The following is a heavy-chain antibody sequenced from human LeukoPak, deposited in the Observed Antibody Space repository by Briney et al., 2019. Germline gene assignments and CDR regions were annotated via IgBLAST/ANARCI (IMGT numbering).Heavy chain of an antibody. CDR3: ARALVEHDY. J-gene: IGHJ4*02. V-gene: IGHV4-39*07. CDR2: IYYSGST. Sequence: PSETLSLTCTVSGGSISSSSYYWGWIRQPPGKGLEWIGSIYYSGSTYFNPSLKSRVTISVDTSKNQFSLKLSSVTAADTAVYYCARALVEHDYWGQGTLVTVSS. D-gene: IGHD1/OR15-1a*01. CDR1: GGSISSSSYY.